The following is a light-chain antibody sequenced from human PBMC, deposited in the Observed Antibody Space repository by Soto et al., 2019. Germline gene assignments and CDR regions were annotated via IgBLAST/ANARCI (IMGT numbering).Light chain of an antibody. CDR2: WAS. CDR1: QSVLYNSNNHNY. J-gene: IGKJ4*01. V-gene: IGKV4-1*01. CDR3: QQYYSTPLT. Sequence: DIVMTQSPDSLAVSLGERATINCKSSQSVLYNSNNHNYLAWYQQKPGQPPNLLIYWASARESGVPDRFSGSGSGTDFTLTISSLQAEDVGLYYCQQYYSTPLTFGGGTKVDIK.